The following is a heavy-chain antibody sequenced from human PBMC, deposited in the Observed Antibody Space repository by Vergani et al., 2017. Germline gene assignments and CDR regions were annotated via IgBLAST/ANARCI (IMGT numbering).Heavy chain of an antibody. V-gene: IGHV4-39*01. CDR2: IYHSGGA. D-gene: IGHD3-9*01. Sequence: QLHLHESGPGLVKPSETLSLTRTVSGGSITSSSYYLGWIRQPPGKGLEWIGNIYHSGGAYYNPSLKGRVTISVDTSKNQFSLEVTSVTAADTAIYFCARTESFILRYFHWALWGQGTLVTVSS. J-gene: IGHJ4*02. CDR3: ARTESFILRYFHWAL. CDR1: GGSITSSSYY.